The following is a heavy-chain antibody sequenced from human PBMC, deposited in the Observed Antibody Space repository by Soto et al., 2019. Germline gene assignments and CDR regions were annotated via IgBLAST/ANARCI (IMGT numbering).Heavy chain of an antibody. Sequence: PGGSLRLSCAASGFTLSGYWMGWVRQAQGKGLEWVANIKQDGSEQFYVDSVKGRFTISRDNSKNTLYLQMNSLRAEDTAVYYCAKDVVSWSYYYDSSGYYESDAFDIWGQGTMVTVSS. V-gene: IGHV3-7*05. CDR1: GFTLSGYW. CDR2: IKQDGSEQ. J-gene: IGHJ3*02. CDR3: AKDVVSWSYYYDSSGYYESDAFDI. D-gene: IGHD3-22*01.